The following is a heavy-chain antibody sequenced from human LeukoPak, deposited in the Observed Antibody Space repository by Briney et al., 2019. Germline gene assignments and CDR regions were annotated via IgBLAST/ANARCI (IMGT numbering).Heavy chain of an antibody. J-gene: IGHJ4*02. Sequence: GGSLRLSCAASGFTFDNYAMHWVRQAPGKGLEWVSSISSSGTTIDYADSVKGRFTISRDNRKKLLYLQMNSLRVKDTAVYYCARQTVGITGVGITGVFDSWGQGALVTVSS. CDR3: ARQTVGITGVGITGVFDS. CDR1: GFTFDNYA. D-gene: IGHD3-16*01. V-gene: IGHV3-48*03. CDR2: ISSSGTTI.